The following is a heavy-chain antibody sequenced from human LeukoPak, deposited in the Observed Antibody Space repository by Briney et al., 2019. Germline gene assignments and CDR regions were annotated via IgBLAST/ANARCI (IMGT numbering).Heavy chain of an antibody. CDR1: GFTFTSYS. J-gene: IGHJ1*01. Sequence: CLRLSCAASGFTFTSYSMGCVRHVPKRGRMWVSRINIDVTITEYVDSLNGRFPISTDNPKNTVYVQMNSLTAEDKAVYFCLSGGYFQNWGQGTLATVSS. D-gene: IGHD3-16*01. CDR2: INIDVTIT. CDR3: LSGGYFQN. V-gene: IGHV3-74*01.